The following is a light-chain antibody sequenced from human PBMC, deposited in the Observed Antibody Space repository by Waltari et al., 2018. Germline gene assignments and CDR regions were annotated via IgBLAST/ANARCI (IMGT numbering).Light chain of an antibody. J-gene: IGLJ2*01. Sequence: QSALTQPASVSGSPGQSITISCTGTSSDVGAYNYVSWYQQHPVKAPKLMSYDVNNLPSGVSNRFSGSKSGNTASRTISGLQAEDEADYYCSSYTTTTSLVFGGGTKLTVL. V-gene: IGLV2-14*03. CDR2: DVN. CDR1: SSDVGAYNY. CDR3: SSYTTTTSLV.